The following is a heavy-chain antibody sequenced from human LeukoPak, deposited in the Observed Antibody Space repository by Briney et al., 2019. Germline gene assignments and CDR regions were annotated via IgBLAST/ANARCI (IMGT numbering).Heavy chain of an antibody. D-gene: IGHD6-6*01. CDR3: ARERQLVTDY. CDR1: GFSFSTY. CDR2: VTGSGTTK. J-gene: IGHJ4*01. V-gene: IGHV3-21*06. Sequence: GGSLRLSCVAAGFSFSTYMNWVRQAPGKGLECVSSVTGSGTTKYYADSVKGRFVISRDNAKNSLYLQMNSLRAEDTAVYFCARERQLVTDYWGPGTLVTVSS.